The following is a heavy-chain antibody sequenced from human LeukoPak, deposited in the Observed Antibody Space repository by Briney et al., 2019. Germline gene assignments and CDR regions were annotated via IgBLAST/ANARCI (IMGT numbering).Heavy chain of an antibody. CDR1: GFTFSSYW. CDR2: IKQDGSEK. J-gene: IGHJ4*02. V-gene: IGHV3-7*01. Sequence: GGSLRLSCAASGFTFSSYWMSWVRQAPGKGLEWVANIKQDGSEKYYVDSVKGRFTISRDNSKNTLYLQMNSLRAEDTAVYYCAKDGPYSSSWSYFDYWGQGTLVTVSS. CDR3: AKDGPYSSSWSYFDY. D-gene: IGHD6-13*01.